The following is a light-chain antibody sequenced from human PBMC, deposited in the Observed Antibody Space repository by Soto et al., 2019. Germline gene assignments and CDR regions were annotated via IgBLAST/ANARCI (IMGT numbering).Light chain of an antibody. Sequence: MVMAQSPATLSVSPGASATLSCRASQRISRNLAWYQQKPGQAPRLPIYDASTRATAIPARFSGSGSETEFTLTISSLQSEDSAVYYCQQYNNWPPWTFGQGTKVDI. V-gene: IGKV3-15*01. CDR2: DAS. J-gene: IGKJ1*01. CDR3: QQYNNWPPWT. CDR1: QRISRN.